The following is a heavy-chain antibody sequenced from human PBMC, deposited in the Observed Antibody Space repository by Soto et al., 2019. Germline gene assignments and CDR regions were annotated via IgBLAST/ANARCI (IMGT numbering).Heavy chain of an antibody. CDR2: IWYDGSNK. D-gene: IGHD6-19*01. J-gene: IGHJ4*02. CDR3: ARDYSLGAVAGTPDY. CDR1: GFTFSSYG. Sequence: QVQLVESGGGVVQPGRSLRLSCAASGFTFSSYGMHWVRQAPGKGLEWVAVIWYDGSNKYYADSVKGRFTISRDNSKNTLYLQMNSLRAEDTAVYYCARDYSLGAVAGTPDYWGQGTLVTVSS. V-gene: IGHV3-33*01.